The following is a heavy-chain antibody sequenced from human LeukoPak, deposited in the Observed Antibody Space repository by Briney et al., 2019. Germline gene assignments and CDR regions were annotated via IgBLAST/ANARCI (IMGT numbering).Heavy chain of an antibody. Sequence: GGSLRLSCATSGFTFNSHWMSWVRQAAGKELEWVANIKKDGSEKYYVDSVRGRFTISRDSAENSVYLQMDSLRADDTAVYYCARGGYNHFDYWGQGILVTVSS. D-gene: IGHD5-18*01. V-gene: IGHV3-7*03. CDR1: GFTFNSHW. J-gene: IGHJ4*02. CDR3: ARGGYNHFDY. CDR2: IKKDGSEK.